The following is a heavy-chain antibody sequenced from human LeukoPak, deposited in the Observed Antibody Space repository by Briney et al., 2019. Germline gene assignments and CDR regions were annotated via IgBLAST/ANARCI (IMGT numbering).Heavy chain of an antibody. Sequence: GGSLRLSCAASGFSFSYYVMSWVRLAPGKGLEWISGISSGGGTTYYEDSVKGRFTISRDNSKTTLYLLMNSLRAEDTAVYFCAKNPSSGFADGDAFDISGQGTMVTVSS. J-gene: IGHJ3*02. D-gene: IGHD2-15*01. CDR3: AKNPSSGFADGDAFDI. CDR2: ISSGGGTT. CDR1: GFSFSYYV. V-gene: IGHV3-23*01.